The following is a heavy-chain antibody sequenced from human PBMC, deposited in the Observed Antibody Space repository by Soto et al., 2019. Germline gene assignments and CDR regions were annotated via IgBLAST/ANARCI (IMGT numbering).Heavy chain of an antibody. J-gene: IGHJ3*02. D-gene: IGHD2-21*01. CDR2: IYHAGSP. CDR1: GGSVMSSYW. Sequence: SETLSLTCGVSGGSVMSSYWWTWVRQSPGKGLEWIGEIYHAGSPDYNPSFQSRVTISLDKSKNTFSLTLTSMTAADAALYYCTRGSSFRGDFDIWGQGTTVTVSS. V-gene: IGHV4-4*02. CDR3: TRGSSFRGDFDI.